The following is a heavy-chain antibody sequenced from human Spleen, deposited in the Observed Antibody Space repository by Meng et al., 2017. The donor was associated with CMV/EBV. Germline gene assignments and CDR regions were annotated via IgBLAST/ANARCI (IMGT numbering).Heavy chain of an antibody. J-gene: IGHJ4*02. CDR2: IHYSGTT. V-gene: IGHV4-30-4*01. CDR3: ARDSPGGYGYFDS. Sequence: QVHVQESGSGLVKPSETLSLTCTVSDGFTTSDDYYWSWIRQPPGKGLEWIGYIHYSGTTYYNPSLKSRIAISLDTSKNQFSLNLNSVTAADAAVYYCARDSPGGYGYFDSWGQGTLVTVSS. CDR1: DGFTTSDDYY. D-gene: IGHD5-12*01.